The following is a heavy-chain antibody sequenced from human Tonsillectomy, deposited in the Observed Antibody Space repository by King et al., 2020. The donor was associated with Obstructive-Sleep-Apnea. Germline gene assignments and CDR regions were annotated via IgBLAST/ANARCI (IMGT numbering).Heavy chain of an antibody. CDR3: ASEGIAAAGTFDP. CDR2: IYYSGST. CDR1: GGSISNYY. D-gene: IGHD6-13*01. J-gene: IGHJ5*02. V-gene: IGHV4-59*01. Sequence: QLQESGPGLMKPSETLSLTCTVSGGSISNYYWSWLRQPPGKGLGWIGYIYYSGSTNYNPSLKSRVTITVDTSKNQFSLKLSSVTAADTAVYYCASEGIAAAGTFDPWGQGTLVTVSS.